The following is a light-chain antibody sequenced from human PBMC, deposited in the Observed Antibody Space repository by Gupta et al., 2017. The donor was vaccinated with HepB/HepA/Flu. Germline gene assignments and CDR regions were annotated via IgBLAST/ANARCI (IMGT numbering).Light chain of an antibody. V-gene: IGLV1-51*01. Sequence: QSVLTQPPSVSAAPGQMVTLSCSGSSSNIGINDVSWYQHLPGTAPKLLIYDNHKRPSGIPDRFSGSKSGTSATLDITGLQTGDEADYYCGTWHGGLTSWVFGGGTKLTVL. CDR2: DNH. CDR1: SSNIGIND. CDR3: GTWHGGLTSWV. J-gene: IGLJ3*02.